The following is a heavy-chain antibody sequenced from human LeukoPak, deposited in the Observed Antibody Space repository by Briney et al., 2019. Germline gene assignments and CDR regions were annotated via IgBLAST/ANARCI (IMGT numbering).Heavy chain of an antibody. Sequence: PSETMSLTCTVSGGSISSYYWSWIRQPPGKGLEWIGYIYYSGSTNYNPSLKSRVTISVDTSKNQFSLKLSSVTAADTAVYYCARSEVDTAMVFDYWGQGTLVTVSS. V-gene: IGHV4-59*01. D-gene: IGHD5-18*01. CDR2: IYYSGST. J-gene: IGHJ4*02. CDR3: ARSEVDTAMVFDY. CDR1: GGSISSYY.